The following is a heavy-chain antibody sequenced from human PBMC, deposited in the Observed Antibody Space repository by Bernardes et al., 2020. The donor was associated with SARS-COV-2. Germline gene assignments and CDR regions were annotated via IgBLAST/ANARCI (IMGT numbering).Heavy chain of an antibody. V-gene: IGHV1-46*01. CDR2: INPSGGST. CDR3: ARVFTSGSDY. Sequence: ASVKVSCKASGYTFTTYHMNWVRQAPGQGLEWMGIIDPSGGIINPSGGSTNYAQKFQGRVTMPRDTSTSTVYMELSSLTSEDTAVYYCARVFTSGSDYWGQGTLVTVSS. CDR1: GYTFTTYH. J-gene: IGHJ4*02. D-gene: IGHD1-26*01.